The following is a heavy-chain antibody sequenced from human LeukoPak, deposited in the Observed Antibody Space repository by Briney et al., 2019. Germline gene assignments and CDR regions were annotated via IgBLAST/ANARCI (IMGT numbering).Heavy chain of an antibody. V-gene: IGHV4-61*01. CDR3: ARVAAGLLDY. CDR1: GGSVSSGSYY. Sequence: LETLSLTCTVSGGSVSSGSYYWSWIRQPPGKGLEWIGYIYYSGSTNYNPSLKSRVTISVDTSKNQFSLKLSSVTAADTAVYYCARVAAGLLDYWGQGTLVTVSS. CDR2: IYYSGST. D-gene: IGHD6-13*01. J-gene: IGHJ4*02.